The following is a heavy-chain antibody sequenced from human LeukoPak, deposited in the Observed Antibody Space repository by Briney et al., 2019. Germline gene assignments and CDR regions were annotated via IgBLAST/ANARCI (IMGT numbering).Heavy chain of an antibody. CDR2: IYTSGST. V-gene: IGHV4-4*07. CDR3: ASQAWAGSYYYYMDV. D-gene: IGHD3-16*01. Sequence: SSETLSLTCTVSGGSISSYYWSWLRQPAGKGLEWIGRIYTSGSTNYNPSLKSRVTMSVDTSKNQFSLKLSSVTAADTAVYYCASQAWAGSYYYYMDVWGKGTTVTVSS. CDR1: GGSISSYY. J-gene: IGHJ6*03.